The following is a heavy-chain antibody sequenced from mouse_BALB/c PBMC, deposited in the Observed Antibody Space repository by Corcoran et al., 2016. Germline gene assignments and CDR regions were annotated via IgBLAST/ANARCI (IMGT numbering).Heavy chain of an antibody. D-gene: IGHD2-1*01. CDR1: GYTFTNYG. CDR3: ARGYGNYAWFAY. Sequence: QIQLVQSGPELKKPGETVKISCKASGYTFTNYGMNWVKQAPGKGLKWMGWINTNTGEPTYAEEFKGRFDFSLETSASTAYLQINNLKNEDTATYFCARGYGNYAWFAYWGQGTLVTVSA. CDR2: INTNTGEP. V-gene: IGHV9-3*02. J-gene: IGHJ3*01.